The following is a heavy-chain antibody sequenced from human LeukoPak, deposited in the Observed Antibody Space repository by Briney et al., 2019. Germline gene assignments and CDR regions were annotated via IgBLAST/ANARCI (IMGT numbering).Heavy chain of an antibody. CDR1: GFSLSTSGMC. CDR2: IDWDDDK. D-gene: IGHD6-19*01. J-gene: IGHJ4*02. V-gene: IGHV2-70*11. CDR3: ARKTSLAGAYDY. Sequence: SGPTLLNPTQTLTLTCTFSGFSLSTSGMCVSWIRQPPGKALEWLARIDWDDDKYYSTSLKTRLTISQDTSKNQVVLSMTNMDPVDTATYYCARKTSLAGAYDYWGQGTLVTVSS.